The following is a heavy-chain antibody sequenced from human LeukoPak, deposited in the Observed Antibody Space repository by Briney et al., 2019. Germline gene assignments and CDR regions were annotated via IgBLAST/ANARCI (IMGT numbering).Heavy chain of an antibody. V-gene: IGHV3-21*04. CDR3: ARATKEVIVVVPAATLDY. J-gene: IGHJ4*02. CDR2: ISSSSSYI. Sequence: GGSLRLSCAASGFTFSSYSMNWVRQAPGKGLEWVSSISSSSSYIYYADSVKGRFTISRDNAKNSLYLQMNSLRAEDTAVYYCARATKEVIVVVPAATLDYWGQGTLVTVSS. D-gene: IGHD2-2*01. CDR1: GFTFSSYS.